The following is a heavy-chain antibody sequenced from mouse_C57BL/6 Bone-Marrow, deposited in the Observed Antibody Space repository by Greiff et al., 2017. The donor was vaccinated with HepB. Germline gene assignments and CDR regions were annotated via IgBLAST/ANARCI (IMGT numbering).Heavy chain of an antibody. V-gene: IGHV1-82*01. D-gene: IGHD1-1*01. CDR1: GYAFSSSW. CDR3: ARDYFFLYYGSSPYYYAMDY. J-gene: IGHJ4*01. Sequence: VHLVESGPELVKPGASVKISCKASGYAFSSSWMNWVKQRPGKGLEWIGRIYPGDGDTNYNGKFKGKATLTADKSSSTAYMQLSSLTSEDSAVYFCARDYFFLYYGSSPYYYAMDYWGQGTSVTVSS. CDR2: IYPGDGDT.